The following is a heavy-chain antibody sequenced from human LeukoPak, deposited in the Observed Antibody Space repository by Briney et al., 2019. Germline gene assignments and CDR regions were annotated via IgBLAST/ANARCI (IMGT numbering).Heavy chain of an antibody. Sequence: PSETLSLTCTVSGGSVYTSDYYWGWVRQPPGKGPEWIGDIFYTGKTDYNPSLKSRVSISIDMSKNQFSLKLTSVTAADTAVYYCARVFDSWGQGTLVTASS. J-gene: IGHJ4*02. CDR1: GGSVYTSDYY. CDR2: IFYTGKT. CDR3: ARVFDS. V-gene: IGHV4-39*07.